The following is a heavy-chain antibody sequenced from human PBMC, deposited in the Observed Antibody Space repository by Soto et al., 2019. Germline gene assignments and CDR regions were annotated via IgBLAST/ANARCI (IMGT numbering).Heavy chain of an antibody. CDR3: AREYKDKDMDAPGWFDP. CDR1: GYTFTSYA. CDR2: INAGNGNT. J-gene: IGHJ5*02. V-gene: IGHV1-3*01. Sequence: ASVKVSCKASGYTFTSYAMHWVRQAPGQRLEWMGWINAGNGNTKYSQKFQGRVTITRDTSASTAYMELSSLRSEDTAVYYCAREYKDKDMDAPGWFDPWGQGTLVTVSS. D-gene: IGHD5-18*01.